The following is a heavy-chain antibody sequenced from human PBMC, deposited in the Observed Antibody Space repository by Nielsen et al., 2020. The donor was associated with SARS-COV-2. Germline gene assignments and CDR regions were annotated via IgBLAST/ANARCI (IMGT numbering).Heavy chain of an antibody. Sequence: SETLSLTCTVSGGSISSGDYYWSWIRQPPGKGLEWIGYIYYSGSTYYNPSLKSRVTISVDTSKNQFSLKLSSVTAADTAVYYCARAPALGDNWFDPWGQGTLVTVSS. CDR2: IYYSGST. V-gene: IGHV4-30-4*01. D-gene: IGHD3-16*02. CDR1: GGSISSGDYY. J-gene: IGHJ5*02. CDR3: ARAPALGDNWFDP.